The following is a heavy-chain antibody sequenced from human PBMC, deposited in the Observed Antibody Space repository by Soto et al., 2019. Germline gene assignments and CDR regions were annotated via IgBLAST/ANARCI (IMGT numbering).Heavy chain of an antibody. D-gene: IGHD3-3*01. V-gene: IGHV1-2*04. Sequence: QVQLVQSGAEVKKPGASVKVSCRASGYTFTVYHIHWVRQAPGQGLECMGWINPNSGGTNYAQKFQDWVTMTSDTSISTAYMELSRLRSDDTAVYYCAREIRSGYYKYWYFDLWGRGTLVTVSS. CDR2: INPNSGGT. CDR3: AREIRSGYYKYWYFDL. J-gene: IGHJ2*01. CDR1: GYTFTVYH.